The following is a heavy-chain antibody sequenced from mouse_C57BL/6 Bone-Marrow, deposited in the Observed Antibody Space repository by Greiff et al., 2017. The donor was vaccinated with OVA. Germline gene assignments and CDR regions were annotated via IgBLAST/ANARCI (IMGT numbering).Heavy chain of an antibody. Sequence: VQLQQSGPVLVKPGPSVKISCKASGFTFTDYYMHWVKQSHGKSLEWIGLVYPYNGGTSYNQKFKGKATLTVDTSSSTAYMELNSLTSEDPAVYYCARGRAAQATPAWFAYWGQGTLVTVSA. V-gene: IGHV1-36*01. CDR1: GFTFTDYY. J-gene: IGHJ3*01. CDR3: ARGRAAQATPAWFAY. CDR2: VYPYNGGT. D-gene: IGHD3-2*02.